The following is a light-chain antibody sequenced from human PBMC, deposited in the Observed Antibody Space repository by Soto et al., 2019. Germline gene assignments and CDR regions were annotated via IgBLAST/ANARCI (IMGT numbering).Light chain of an antibody. CDR3: QQRSNWPFT. J-gene: IGKJ3*01. CDR1: QRVSSNY. Sequence: EIVLTQSPGTLSLSPGQRATLFCRASQRVSSNYLAWYQQKPGQAPRLLIFGVSSRATGIPDRFSGSGSGTDFTLTISRLEPEDFAVYYCQQRSNWPFTFGPGTKVDIK. CDR2: GVS. V-gene: IGKV3D-20*02.